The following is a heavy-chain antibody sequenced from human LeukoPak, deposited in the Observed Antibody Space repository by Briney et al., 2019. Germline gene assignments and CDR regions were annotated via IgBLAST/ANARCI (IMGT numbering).Heavy chain of an antibody. CDR1: GGSISSYY. J-gene: IGHJ4*02. Sequence: SSETLSLTCTVSGGSISSYYWSWIRQPPGKGLEWIGYIYYSGSTYYNPSLKSRVTISVDTSKNQFSLKLSSVTAADTAVYYCARVLTAVAGKQGDYWGQGTLVTVS. CDR3: ARVLTAVAGKQGDY. D-gene: IGHD6-19*01. CDR2: IYYSGST. V-gene: IGHV4-59*12.